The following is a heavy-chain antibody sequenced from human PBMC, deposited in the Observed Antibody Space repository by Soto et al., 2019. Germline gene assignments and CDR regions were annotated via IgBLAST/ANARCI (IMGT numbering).Heavy chain of an antibody. J-gene: IGHJ4*02. CDR1: GGSISSSNW. Sequence: QVQLQESGPGLVKPSGTLSLTCAVSGGSISSSNWWGWVRQPPGKGLEWIGEIYHSGSTNYNPSLNSRVTISVDKSKNQFSLKLSSVTAADTAVYYGARRGYCSGGSCHARDWGQGTLVTVSS. CDR3: ARRGYCSGGSCHARD. V-gene: IGHV4-4*02. D-gene: IGHD2-15*01. CDR2: IYHSGST.